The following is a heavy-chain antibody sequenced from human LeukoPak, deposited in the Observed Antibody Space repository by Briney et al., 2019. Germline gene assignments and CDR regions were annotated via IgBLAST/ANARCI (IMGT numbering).Heavy chain of an antibody. CDR1: GFTFSSHA. D-gene: IGHD2-15*01. J-gene: IGHJ4*02. V-gene: IGHV3-30*10. CDR2: ISYDGNNQ. CDR3: ARDYRVGCTGESCYPIDY. Sequence: PGGSLRLSCAATGFTFSSHAMHWARQAPGKGLEWVAVISYDGNNQYYTDSVKGRFTISRDNSKNTLYLQMNSLRPEDTAIYYCARDYRVGCTGESCYPIDYWGQGILVAVSS.